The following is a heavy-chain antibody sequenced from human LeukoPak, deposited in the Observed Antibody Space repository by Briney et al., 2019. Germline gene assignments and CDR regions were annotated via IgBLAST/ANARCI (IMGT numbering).Heavy chain of an antibody. D-gene: IGHD3/OR15-3a*01. CDR1: GGSISDYY. CDR2: IYYSGGT. CDR3: ARIMISGHSAAPFDS. V-gene: IGHV4-59*01. J-gene: IGHJ5*01. Sequence: SETLSLTCSVSGGSISDYYWSWIRQPPGKGLEWIGYIYYSGGTNYNPSLKRRVSISVDTSKNQFSLRLSTVTAADTAVYYCARIMISGHSAAPFDSWGLGTLVTVSS.